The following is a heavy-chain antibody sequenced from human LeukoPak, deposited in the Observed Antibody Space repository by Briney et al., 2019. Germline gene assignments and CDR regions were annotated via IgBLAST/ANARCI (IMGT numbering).Heavy chain of an antibody. Sequence: GGSLRLSCAASGFIFSHYGMNWVRQAPGKGLEWVSGITSRSTTYYADSVKGRFTISRDNSKNMVWLQINSPTAEDTATYYCAKDGNWARFEDWGQGTLVAVSS. J-gene: IGHJ4*02. CDR2: ITSRSTT. D-gene: IGHD7-27*01. V-gene: IGHV3-23*01. CDR3: AKDGNWARFED. CDR1: GFIFSHYG.